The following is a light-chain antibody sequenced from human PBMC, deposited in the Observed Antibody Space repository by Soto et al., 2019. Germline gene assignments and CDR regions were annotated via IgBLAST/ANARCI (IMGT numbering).Light chain of an antibody. J-gene: IGKJ4*01. CDR1: QSVRST. Sequence: EIVMTQSPVTLSVSPGERATLSCRASQSVRSTYVAWYQQKPGQAPRLLIFGVSNRAAGIPARFSGSGSGTGFTLTISSLQSEDFALYYCQQYGDWPLTVGGGTKVEIK. V-gene: IGKV3-15*01. CDR3: QQYGDWPLT. CDR2: GVS.